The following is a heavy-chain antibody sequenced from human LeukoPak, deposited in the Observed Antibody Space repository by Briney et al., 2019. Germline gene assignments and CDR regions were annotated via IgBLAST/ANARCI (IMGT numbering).Heavy chain of an antibody. J-gene: IGHJ4*02. Sequence: PGGSLRLSCAPSVFTFSIYAISCVPQAPGRGRWCVSAFSGSGGNTYYADSVKGRFTISRDNSKNTLYLQMNSLRAEDTAVYYCAKHYYDSSGTPRYFDYWGQGTLVTVSS. CDR1: VFTFSIYA. V-gene: IGHV3-23*01. CDR2: FSGSGGNT. CDR3: AKHYYDSSGTPRYFDY. D-gene: IGHD3-22*01.